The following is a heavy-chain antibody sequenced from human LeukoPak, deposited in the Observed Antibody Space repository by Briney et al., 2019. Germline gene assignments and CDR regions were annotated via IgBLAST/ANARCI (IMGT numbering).Heavy chain of an antibody. V-gene: IGHV3-21*06. Sequence: GGSLRLSCTASGLTFSTSGFNWVRQAPGKGLEWVASIGPTGSDRYHADSIKGRFTISRDNANNFLYLQMNSLRAEDTAVYYCAAETNGRHYDYWGQGTLLTVSS. CDR3: AAETNGRHYDY. CDR1: GLTFSTSG. J-gene: IGHJ4*02. D-gene: IGHD1-14*01. CDR2: IGPTGSDR.